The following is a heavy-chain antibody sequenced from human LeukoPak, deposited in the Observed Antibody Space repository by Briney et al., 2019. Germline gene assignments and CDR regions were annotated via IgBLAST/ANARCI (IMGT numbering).Heavy chain of an antibody. CDR3: ARFDAAAAAGGFDP. Sequence: GASVKVSCKASGGTFSSYAISWVRQAPGQGLEWMGGIIPIFGTANYAQKFQGRVTITADESTSTAYMELSSLRSEDTAVYYCARFDAAAAAGGFDPWGQGTLVTVSS. V-gene: IGHV1-69*13. J-gene: IGHJ5*02. CDR2: IIPIFGTA. D-gene: IGHD6-13*01. CDR1: GGTFSSYA.